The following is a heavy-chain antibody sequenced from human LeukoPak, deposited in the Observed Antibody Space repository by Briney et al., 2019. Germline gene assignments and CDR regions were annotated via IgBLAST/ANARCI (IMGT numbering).Heavy chain of an antibody. V-gene: IGHV4-39*07. D-gene: IGHD6-13*01. CDR1: GGSISSYY. J-gene: IGHJ3*02. CDR2: IYYSGST. CDR3: ARDRRIAAAGDDAFDI. Sequence: PSETLSLTCTVSGGSISSYYWGWIRQPPGKGLEWIGSIYYSGSTYYNPSLKSRVTISVDTSKNQFSLKLSSVTAADTAVYYCARDRRIAAAGDDAFDIWGQGTMVTVSS.